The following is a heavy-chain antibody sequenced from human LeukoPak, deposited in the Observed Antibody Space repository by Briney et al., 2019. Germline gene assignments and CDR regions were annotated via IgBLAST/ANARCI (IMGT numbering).Heavy chain of an antibody. CDR1: GASNSSYY. Sequence: SETLSLTCNVSGASNSSYYWSWIRQPAGKGLEWIGRIYISGTTNYNPSLKSRVTMSVDTSKNQFSLKLNSVTAADTAVYYCARSDSIIRWFDPWGQGTLVTVSS. J-gene: IGHJ5*02. V-gene: IGHV4-4*07. D-gene: IGHD4-11*01. CDR3: ARSDSIIRWFDP. CDR2: IYISGTT.